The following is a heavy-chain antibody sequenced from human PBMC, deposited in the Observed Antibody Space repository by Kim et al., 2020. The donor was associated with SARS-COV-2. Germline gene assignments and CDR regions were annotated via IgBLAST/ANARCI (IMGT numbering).Heavy chain of an antibody. CDR3: VKDRALAGTTGATH. V-gene: IGHV3-23*01. D-gene: IGHD4-17*01. J-gene: IGHJ4*02. Sequence: YAETVKGRFTISRDNSKNTVYLEMNTLRAEDTATYYCVKDRALAGTTGATHWGQGTLVTVSS.